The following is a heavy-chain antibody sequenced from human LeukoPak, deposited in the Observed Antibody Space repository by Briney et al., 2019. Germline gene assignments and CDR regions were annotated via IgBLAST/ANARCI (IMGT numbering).Heavy chain of an antibody. CDR2: IIPIFDTS. CDR1: GDTFSSYA. CDR3: ARLKRGIGAAGTSLRGWFDP. J-gene: IGHJ5*02. V-gene: IGHV1-69*13. Sequence: SVKVSCKASGDTFSSYAITWVRQVPGQGLEWMGGIIPIFDTSNYAQKFQGRVTFTSDDSTSTAYMELSSLRSEDTAVYYCARLKRGIGAAGTSLRGWFDPWGQGTLVTVSS. D-gene: IGHD6-13*01.